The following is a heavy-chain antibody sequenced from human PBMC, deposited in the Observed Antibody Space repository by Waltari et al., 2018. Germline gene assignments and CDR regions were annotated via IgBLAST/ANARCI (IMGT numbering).Heavy chain of an antibody. CDR2: IIPIFGTS. CDR3: AIRPGYCSGGSCSFYGMDV. Sequence: QVQLVQSGAEVKKPGSSVKVSCKASGGTFSSYAISWVRQAPGQGHEWMGRIIPIFGTSNYAQKFQGRVTITADKSTSTAYMELSSLRSEDTAVYYWAIRPGYCSGGSCSFYGMDVWGQGTTVTVSS. V-gene: IGHV1-69*08. D-gene: IGHD2-15*01. J-gene: IGHJ6*02. CDR1: GGTFSSYA.